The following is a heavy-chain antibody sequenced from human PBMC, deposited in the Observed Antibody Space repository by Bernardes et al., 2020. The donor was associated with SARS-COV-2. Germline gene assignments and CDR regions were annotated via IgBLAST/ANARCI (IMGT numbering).Heavy chain of an antibody. D-gene: IGHD6-6*01. CDR2: ISYSGST. CDR1: SGSVSSSNYF. CDR3: ARELRLYSTSYGADY. Sequence: SETLSLTCTLSSGSVSSSNYFWSWIRQPPGMGLEWIGHISYSGSTNYNPSLKSRVTISKDTSKNQVSLKLTSLTAADTAVYYCARELRLYSTSYGADYWG. V-gene: IGHV4-61*01. J-gene: IGHJ4*01.